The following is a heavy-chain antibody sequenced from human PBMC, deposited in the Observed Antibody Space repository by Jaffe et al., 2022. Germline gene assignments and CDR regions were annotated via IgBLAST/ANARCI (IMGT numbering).Heavy chain of an antibody. CDR3: AKVTMVQGVIIPYYYYYMDV. V-gene: IGHV3-30*02. J-gene: IGHJ6*03. CDR1: GFTFSSYG. D-gene: IGHD3-10*01. CDR2: IRYDGSNK. Sequence: QVQLVESGGGVVQPGGSLRLSCAASGFTFSSYGMHWVRQAPGKGLEWVAFIRYDGSNKYYADSVKGRFTISRDNSKNTLYLQMNSLRAEDTAVYYCAKVTMVQGVIIPYYYYYMDVWGKGTTVTVSS.